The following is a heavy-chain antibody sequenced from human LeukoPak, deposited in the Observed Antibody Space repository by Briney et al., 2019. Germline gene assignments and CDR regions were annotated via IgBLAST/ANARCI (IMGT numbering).Heavy chain of an antibody. V-gene: IGHV1-46*01. D-gene: IGHD4-17*01. CDR1: GYTLTSYY. CDR3: ARFTVTNYYFDY. J-gene: IGHJ4*02. Sequence: GASVKVSCKASGYTLTSYYMHWVRQAPGQGLEWMGIINPSGGSTSYAQKFQGRVTMTRDTSTSTVYTELSSLRSEDTAVYYCARFTVTNYYFDYWGQGTLVTVSS. CDR2: INPSGGST.